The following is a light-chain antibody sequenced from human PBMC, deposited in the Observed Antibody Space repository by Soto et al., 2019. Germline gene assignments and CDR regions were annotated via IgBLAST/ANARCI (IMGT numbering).Light chain of an antibody. J-gene: IGLJ1*01. CDR1: SSDVGGYNY. V-gene: IGLV2-8*01. CDR2: EVT. CDR3: SSFAGSRYV. Sequence: QSVLTQPPSASGSPGQSVTISCTGTSSDVGGYNYVSWYQQHPGKAPKLMIYEVTKRPSGVPDRFSGSKSGNTASLTVSGLQVEDEAHYYCSSFAGSRYVFGTGTKLTVL.